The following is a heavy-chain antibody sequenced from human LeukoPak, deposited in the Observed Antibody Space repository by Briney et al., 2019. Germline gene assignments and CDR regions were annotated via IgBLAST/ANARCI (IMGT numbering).Heavy chain of an antibody. CDR2: IYYSGST. CDR1: GGSISSYY. D-gene: IGHD6-19*01. CDR3: ARAVSGRFDY. Sequence: PSETLSLTCTVSGGSISSYYWSWIRQPPGKGLEWTGYIYYSGSTNYNPSLKSRVTMSVDTSKNQFSLKLSSVTAADTAIYYCARAVSGRFDYWGQGTLVTVSS. V-gene: IGHV4-59*08. J-gene: IGHJ4*02.